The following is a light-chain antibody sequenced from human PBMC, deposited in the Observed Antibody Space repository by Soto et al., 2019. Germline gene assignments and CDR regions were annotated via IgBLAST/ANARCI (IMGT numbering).Light chain of an antibody. CDR1: QTVGKY. Sequence: EVDLTQSPATLSLSPGETAILSCRASQTVGKYLGWYQQKPGQAPRLLIYDTSKRASDIPARFSGSGSDTDFTLTLRRLESEDVAVYYCQQRFVCPRTFGGGTREDIK. CDR3: QQRFVCPRT. V-gene: IGKV3-11*01. CDR2: DTS. J-gene: IGKJ4*02.